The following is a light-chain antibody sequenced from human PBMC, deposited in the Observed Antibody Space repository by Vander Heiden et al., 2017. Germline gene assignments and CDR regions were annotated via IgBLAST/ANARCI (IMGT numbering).Light chain of an antibody. V-gene: IGKV2D-29*01. J-gene: IGKJ5*01. Sequence: DIVMTQTPLTLSVTPEQPASLSFTSSHSLLHSDGKTYLYWYQKKPGQPPQLLNYEVSNRCSGVPERSSGSGSGTDFTLKSSRVEAEDVGVYYCMQSIQLHTFGQGTRLEIK. CDR2: EVS. CDR1: HSLLHSDGKTY. CDR3: MQSIQLHT.